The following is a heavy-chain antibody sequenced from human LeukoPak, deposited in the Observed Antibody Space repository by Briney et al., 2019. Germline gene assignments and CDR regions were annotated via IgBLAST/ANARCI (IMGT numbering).Heavy chain of an antibody. J-gene: IGHJ5*02. V-gene: IGHV5-51*01. CDR2: IYPGDSHT. CDR1: GYSFPNYW. Sequence: PGEPLKISCKGSGYSFPNYWIGWVRQMPGKGLEWMGIIYPGDSHTRYSPSFQDQVTISVNKSISTAYRQWSSLKASDTAMYYCARGPYAYTSSATLGSYNWFDPWGQGSLVTVSS. D-gene: IGHD2-2*02. CDR3: ARGPYAYTSSATLGSYNWFDP.